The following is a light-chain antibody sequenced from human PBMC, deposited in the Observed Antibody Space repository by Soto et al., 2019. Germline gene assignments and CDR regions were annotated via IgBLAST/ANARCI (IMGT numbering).Light chain of an antibody. CDR1: QSVGSY. J-gene: IGKJ1*01. V-gene: IGKV3-11*01. CDR2: DAS. Sequence: EIVLTQSPATLSLSPRERATLSCRASQSVGSYFAWYQQKPGQAPRLLIYDASNRATGIPARFSGSGSGTDFTLTISSLESEDFAVYYCQQRRTWPLTFGQGTKVEI. CDR3: QQRRTWPLT.